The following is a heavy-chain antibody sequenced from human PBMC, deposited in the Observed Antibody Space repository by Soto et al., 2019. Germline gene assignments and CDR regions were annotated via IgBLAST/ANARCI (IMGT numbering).Heavy chain of an antibody. D-gene: IGHD6-13*01. CDR3: ARGEGSSYDRLYNWFDP. J-gene: IGHJ5*02. CDR1: GFTFSSYS. Sequence: GGSLRLSCAASGFTFSSYSMNWVRQAPGKGLEWVSYISSSSSTIYYADSVKGRFTISRDNAKNSLYLQMNSLRAEDTAVYYCARGEGSSYDRLYNWFDPWGQGTLVTVS. V-gene: IGHV3-48*01. CDR2: ISSSSSTI.